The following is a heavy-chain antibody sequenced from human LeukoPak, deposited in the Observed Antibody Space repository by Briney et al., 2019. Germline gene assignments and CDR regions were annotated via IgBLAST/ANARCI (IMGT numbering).Heavy chain of an antibody. J-gene: IGHJ5*02. V-gene: IGHV4-34*01. CDR2: INHSGST. Sequence: SETLSLTCAVYGGSFSGYYWSWIRQPPGKGLEWIGEINHSGSTNYNPSLKSRVTISVDTSKNQFSLKLSSVTAADTAVYYCARVSEALEFDPWGQGTLVTVSS. CDR3: ARVSEALEFDP. CDR1: GGSFSGYY.